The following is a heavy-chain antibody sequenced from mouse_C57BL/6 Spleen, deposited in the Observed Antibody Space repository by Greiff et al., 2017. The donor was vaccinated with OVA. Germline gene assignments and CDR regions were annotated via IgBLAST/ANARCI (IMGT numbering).Heavy chain of an antibody. D-gene: IGHD3-2*02. CDR3: ARSPLRIRNFDY. CDR1: GFTFSDYG. J-gene: IGHJ2*01. Sequence: EVMLVESGGGLVKPGGSLKLSCAASGFTFSDYGMHWVRQAPEKGLEWVAYISSGSSTIYYADTVKGRFTISRDNAKNTLFLQMTSLRSEVTAMYYGARSPLRIRNFDYWGQGTTLTVSS. CDR2: ISSGSSTI. V-gene: IGHV5-17*01.